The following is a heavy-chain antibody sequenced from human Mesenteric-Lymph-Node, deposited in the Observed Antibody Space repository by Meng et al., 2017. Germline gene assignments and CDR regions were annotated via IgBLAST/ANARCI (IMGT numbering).Heavy chain of an antibody. V-gene: IGHV3-21*01. CDR2: ISSSSSYI. D-gene: IGHD2-15*01. CDR1: GFTFSTYT. CDR3: AKGRGYCSGGSCYSDY. J-gene: IGHJ4*02. Sequence: GESVKISCVASGFTFSTYTMNWVRQAPGKGLEWVSSISSSSSYIYYADSVKGRFTISRDNAKNSLYLQMNSLRAEDTAVYYCAKGRGYCSGGSCYSDYWGQGTLVTVSS.